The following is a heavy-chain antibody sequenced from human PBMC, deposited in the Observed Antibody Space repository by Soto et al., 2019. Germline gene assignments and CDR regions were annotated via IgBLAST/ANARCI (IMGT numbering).Heavy chain of an antibody. CDR3: AGSPYGDYPYYYYYYMDV. D-gene: IGHD4-17*01. CDR1: GFSFSSYA. CDR2: FSAGGRA. Sequence: PGGSLRLSCAASGFSFSSYALSWVRQAPGRGLEWVSTFSAGGRAYYADSVKGRLTISRDNSKNTLYLQMNSLRAEDTAVYYCAGSPYGDYPYYYYYYMDVWGKGTTVTVSS. J-gene: IGHJ6*03. V-gene: IGHV3-23*01.